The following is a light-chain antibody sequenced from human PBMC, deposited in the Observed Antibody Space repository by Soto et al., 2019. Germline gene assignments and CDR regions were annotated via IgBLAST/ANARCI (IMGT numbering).Light chain of an antibody. V-gene: IGLV2-14*01. CDR1: SSDIGGYKY. Sequence: QSVLTQPASVSGSPGQSITISCTGSSSDIGGYKYVSWYQQHPGKAPKLIIYEVSSRPSGVSNRFSGSKSGNTASLTISGLQADDEADYHCRSYRRTRVYALGPGTKVTVL. CDR2: EVS. CDR3: RSYRRTRVYA. J-gene: IGLJ1*01.